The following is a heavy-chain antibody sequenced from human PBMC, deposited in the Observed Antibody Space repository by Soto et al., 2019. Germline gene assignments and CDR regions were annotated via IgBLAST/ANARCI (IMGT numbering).Heavy chain of an antibody. CDR1: GGSFSGYY. D-gene: IGHD2-15*01. CDR3: ARTFLVLPYFDY. J-gene: IGHJ4*02. Sequence: TLSLTCAVYGGSFSGYYGSWIRQPPGKGLEWIGEINHSGSTNYNPSLKSRVTISVDTSKNQFSLKLSSVTAADTAVYYCARTFLVLPYFDYWGQGTLVTVSS. CDR2: INHSGST. V-gene: IGHV4-34*01.